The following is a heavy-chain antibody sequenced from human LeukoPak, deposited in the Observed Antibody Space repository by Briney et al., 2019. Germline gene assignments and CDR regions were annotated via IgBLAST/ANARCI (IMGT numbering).Heavy chain of an antibody. CDR2: IWYDGSNK. D-gene: IGHD6-19*01. CDR1: GFAFSSYG. V-gene: IGHV3-33*01. J-gene: IGHJ6*02. CDR3: ARDKVKQWLALSAGLDV. Sequence: PGGSLRLSCAASGFAFSSYGMHWVRQAPGKGLEWVAVIWYDGSNKYYADSVKGRFTISRDNSKNTLYLQMNSLRAEDTAVYYCARDKVKQWLALSAGLDVWGQGTTVTVSS.